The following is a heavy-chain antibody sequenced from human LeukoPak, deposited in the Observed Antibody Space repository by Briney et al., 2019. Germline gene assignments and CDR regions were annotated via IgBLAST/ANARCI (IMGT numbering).Heavy chain of an antibody. CDR2: IRYNGINK. J-gene: IGHJ4*02. V-gene: IGHV3-30*02. CDR1: GFTFSTYG. Sequence: GGSLRLSCAASGFTFSTYGMHWVRQAPGRGLEWVAFIRYNGINKYYADSAKGRFTLSRDNSNNTLYLQIYSLRPEDTAVYYCARSYGGNFFDYWGQGILVTVSS. D-gene: IGHD4-23*01. CDR3: ARSYGGNFFDY.